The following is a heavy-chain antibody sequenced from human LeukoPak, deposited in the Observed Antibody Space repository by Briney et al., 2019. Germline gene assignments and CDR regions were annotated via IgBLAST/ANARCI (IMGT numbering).Heavy chain of an antibody. D-gene: IGHD3-10*01. J-gene: IGHJ5*02. CDR1: GGTFSSYA. V-gene: IGHV1-69*04. CDR3: ARDKKGYYGSGSYSGRGLGWFDP. Sequence: SVKVSCKASGGTFSSYAISWVRQAPGQGLEWMGRIIPILGIANYAQKFQGRVTITADKSTSTAYMELSSLRSEDTAVYYCARDKKGYYGSGSYSGRGLGWFDPWGQGTLVTVSS. CDR2: IIPILGIA.